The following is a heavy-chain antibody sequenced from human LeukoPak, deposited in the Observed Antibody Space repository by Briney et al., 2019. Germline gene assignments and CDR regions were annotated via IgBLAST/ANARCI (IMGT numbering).Heavy chain of an antibody. CDR1: GFTFNNYW. CDR3: ARGGYCTNGVCYDWFDP. Sequence: GGSLRLSCEASGFTFNNYWMSWVRQAPGKGLEWVSSISSSSSYIYYADSVKGRFTISRDNAKNSLYLQMNSLRAEDTAVYYCARGGYCTNGVCYDWFDPWGQGTLVTVSS. D-gene: IGHD2-8*01. CDR2: ISSSSSYI. V-gene: IGHV3-21*01. J-gene: IGHJ5*02.